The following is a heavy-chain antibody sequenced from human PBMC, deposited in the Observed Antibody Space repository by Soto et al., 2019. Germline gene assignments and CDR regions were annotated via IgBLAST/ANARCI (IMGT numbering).Heavy chain of an antibody. CDR3: ARDPRITIFGVVIPPYGMDV. J-gene: IGHJ6*02. D-gene: IGHD3-3*01. Sequence: GGSLRLSCAASGFTVSSNYMSWVRQAPGKGLDWVSVIYSGGSTYYADSVKGRFTISRDNSKNTLYLQMNSLRAEDTAVYYCARDPRITIFGVVIPPYGMDVWGQGTTVTVSS. CDR1: GFTVSSNY. CDR2: IYSGGST. V-gene: IGHV3-53*01.